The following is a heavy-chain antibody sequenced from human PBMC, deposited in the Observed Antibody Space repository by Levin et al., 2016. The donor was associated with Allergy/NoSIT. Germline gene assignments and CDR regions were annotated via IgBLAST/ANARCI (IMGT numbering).Heavy chain of an antibody. J-gene: IGHJ4*02. CDR3: TKASHGGSFIIDF. CDR2: IRFDGSNQ. CDR1: GFTFTNYA. V-gene: IGHV3-30*02. Sequence: GGSLRLSCAASGFTFTNYAMHWVRQTLGKGLEWVAFIRFDGSNQYYANSVKGRFTISRDNSKNTLFMQMSSLRTEDTAVYYCTKASHGGSFIIDFWGQGAPVTVSS. D-gene: IGHD1-26*01.